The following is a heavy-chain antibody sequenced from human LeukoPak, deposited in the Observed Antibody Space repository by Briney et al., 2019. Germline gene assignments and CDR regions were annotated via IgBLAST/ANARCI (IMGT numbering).Heavy chain of an antibody. V-gene: IGHV1-69*05. Sequence: SVKVSCKASGGTFSSYAISWVRQAPGQGLEWMGGIIPIFGTANYAQKFQGRVTITTDESTSTAYMELSSLRSEDTAVYYCARARELHNWFDPWGQGTLVTVSS. CDR1: GGTFSSYA. J-gene: IGHJ5*02. CDR3: ARARELHNWFDP. D-gene: IGHD1-26*01. CDR2: IIPIFGTA.